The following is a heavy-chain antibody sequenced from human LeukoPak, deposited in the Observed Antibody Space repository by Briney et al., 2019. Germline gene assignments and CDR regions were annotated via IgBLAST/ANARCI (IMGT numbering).Heavy chain of an antibody. D-gene: IGHD3-10*01. J-gene: IGHJ3*02. CDR3: ARGIQPPKYYGSGSDTFDI. V-gene: IGHV3-30*04. Sequence: GGSLRLSCVASGFTFSTYAIHWVRQAPGKGLEWVAVVSKDGNTKYCADSVKGRFTISRDNSKNTVYLQMNSLRAEDTSVYYCARGIQPPKYYGSGSDTFDIWGQGTMVTVSS. CDR1: GFTFSTYA. CDR2: VSKDGNTK.